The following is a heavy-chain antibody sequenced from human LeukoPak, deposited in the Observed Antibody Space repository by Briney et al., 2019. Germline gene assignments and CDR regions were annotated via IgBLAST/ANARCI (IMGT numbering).Heavy chain of an antibody. CDR2: ISSSSYI. Sequence: GGSLRLSCAASGFTFSSYSMNWVRQAPGKGLEWVSSISSSSYIYYADSVKGRFTISRDNAKNSLYLQMNSLRAEDTAVYYCARGDIAARPVSLIDYWGQGTLVTVSS. J-gene: IGHJ4*02. D-gene: IGHD6-6*01. CDR1: GFTFSSYS. CDR3: ARGDIAARPVSLIDY. V-gene: IGHV3-21*01.